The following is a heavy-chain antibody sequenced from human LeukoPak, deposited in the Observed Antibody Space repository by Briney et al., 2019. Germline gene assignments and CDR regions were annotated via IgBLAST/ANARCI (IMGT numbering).Heavy chain of an antibody. J-gene: IGHJ4*02. CDR2: ISSSSSYI. CDR3: ARDPTIAVAGTGDDY. D-gene: IGHD6-19*01. CDR1: GFTFSSYS. V-gene: IGHV3-21*01. Sequence: GGSLRLSCAASGFTFSSYSMNWVRQAPGNGLEWVSSISSSSSYIYYADSVKGRFTISRDNAKNSLYLQMNSLRAEDTAVYYCARDPTIAVAGTGDDYWGQGTLVTVSS.